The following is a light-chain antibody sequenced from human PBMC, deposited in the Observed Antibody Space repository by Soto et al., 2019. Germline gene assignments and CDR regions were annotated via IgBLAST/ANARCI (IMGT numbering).Light chain of an antibody. Sequence: DIQMTQSPSSLSASVGARVIITCRASQSISTYLNWYQQKLGQAPKLLISAASNLRSGVPSRFXGSGSGTEFTRTLSGLEADDFATYFCQPSFTTPPYTFGQGTRL. J-gene: IGKJ2*01. CDR1: QSISTY. CDR2: AAS. V-gene: IGKV1-39*01. CDR3: QPSFTTPPYT.